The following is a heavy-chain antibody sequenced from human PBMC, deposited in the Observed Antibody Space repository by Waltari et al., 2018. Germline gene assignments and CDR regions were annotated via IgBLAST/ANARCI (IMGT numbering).Heavy chain of an antibody. CDR2: ISWNSGSI. Sequence: EVQLVESGGGLVQPGRSLRLSCAASGFTFDDYAMHWVRQAPGKGLEWVSGISWNSGSIGYADSVKGRFTISRDNAKNSLYLQRNSLRAEDTALYYCAKEYYDSSGTLDYWGQGTLVTVSS. V-gene: IGHV3-9*01. D-gene: IGHD3-22*01. CDR1: GFTFDDYA. CDR3: AKEYYDSSGTLDY. J-gene: IGHJ4*02.